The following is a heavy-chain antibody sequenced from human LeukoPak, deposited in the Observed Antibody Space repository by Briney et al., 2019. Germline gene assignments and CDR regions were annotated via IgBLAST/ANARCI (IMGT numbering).Heavy chain of an antibody. D-gene: IGHD4-17*01. CDR2: ISWNSGSI. J-gene: IGHJ3*02. Sequence: GRSLRLSCAASGFTFDDYAMHWVRQAPGKGLEWVSGISWNSGSIGYADSVKGRFTISRDNAKKSLYLEMNSLRAEDMALYYFAKAVTTRYGFDIWGQGTMVTVSS. CDR3: AKAVTTRYGFDI. CDR1: GFTFDDYA. V-gene: IGHV3-9*03.